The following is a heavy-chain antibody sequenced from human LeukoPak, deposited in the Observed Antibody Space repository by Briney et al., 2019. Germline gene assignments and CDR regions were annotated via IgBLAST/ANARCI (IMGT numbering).Heavy chain of an antibody. D-gene: IGHD2-15*01. V-gene: IGHV1-69*04. CDR1: GGTFSSYA. J-gene: IGHJ5*02. CDR2: IIPILGIA. Sequence: ASVKVSCKASGGTFSSYAISWVRQAPGQGLEWMGRIIPILGIANYAQKFQGRVTITADKSTSTAYMELSSLRSEDTAVYYCARSGGYCSGGSCYRYIFDPWGQGTLVTVSS. CDR3: ARSGGYCSGGSCYRYIFDP.